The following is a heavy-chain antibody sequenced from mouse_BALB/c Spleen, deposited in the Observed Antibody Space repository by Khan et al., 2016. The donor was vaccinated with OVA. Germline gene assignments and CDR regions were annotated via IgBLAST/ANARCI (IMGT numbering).Heavy chain of an antibody. J-gene: IGHJ2*01. D-gene: IGHD2-12*01. CDR3: AKNYSYDAYFDY. Sequence: VQLQQSGPELVKPGASVKMSCKASGYTFTSYVMHWLRQKPGQGLEWIGYIYPYNDDTKYNEKFKGKATLTSDKSSSTAYMELSSLTSEDSAVYYCAKNYSYDAYFDYWGQGTTVTVSS. CDR2: IYPYNDDT. V-gene: IGHV1S136*01. CDR1: GYTFTSYV.